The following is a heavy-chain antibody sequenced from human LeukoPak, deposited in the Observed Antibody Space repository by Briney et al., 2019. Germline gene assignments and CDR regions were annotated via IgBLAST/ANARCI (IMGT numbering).Heavy chain of an antibody. J-gene: IGHJ5*02. V-gene: IGHV3-74*01. CDR3: ARDKAAAYSFHWFDP. CDR1: GFTFSSYW. CDR2: INSDGSST. D-gene: IGHD6-13*01. Sequence: GGSLRLSCAASGFTFSSYWKHWVRQAPGTGLVWVSRINSDGSSTSYADSVKGRFTIYRDNAKNTLYLQMNSLRAEDTAVYYCARDKAAAYSFHWFDPWGQGTLVTVSS.